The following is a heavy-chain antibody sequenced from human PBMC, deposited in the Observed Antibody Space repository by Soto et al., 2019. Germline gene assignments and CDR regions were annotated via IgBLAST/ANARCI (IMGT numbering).Heavy chain of an antibody. Sequence: SETLSLTCTVSGGSVSSGSYYWSWIRQPPGKGLEWIGYIYYSGSTNYNPSLKSRVTISVDTSKNQFSLKLSSVTAVDTAVYYCARDLEYCISTSCYHNWFDPWGQGALVTVSS. CDR1: GGSVSSGSYY. CDR3: ARDLEYCISTSCYHNWFDP. V-gene: IGHV4-61*01. J-gene: IGHJ5*02. CDR2: IYYSGST. D-gene: IGHD2-2*01.